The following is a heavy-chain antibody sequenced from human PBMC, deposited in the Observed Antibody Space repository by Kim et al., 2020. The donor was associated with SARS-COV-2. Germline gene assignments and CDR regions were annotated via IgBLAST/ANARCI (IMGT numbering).Heavy chain of an antibody. Sequence: GGSLRLSCAASGFTFSSYEMNWVRQAPGKGLEWVSYISSSGSTIYYADSVKGRFTISRDNAKNSLYLQMNSLRAEDTAVYYCARGGPDVEFGGVITDYWGQGTLVTVSS. V-gene: IGHV3-48*03. CDR2: ISSSGSTI. D-gene: IGHD3-16*02. J-gene: IGHJ4*02. CDR3: ARGGPDVEFGGVITDY. CDR1: GFTFSSYE.